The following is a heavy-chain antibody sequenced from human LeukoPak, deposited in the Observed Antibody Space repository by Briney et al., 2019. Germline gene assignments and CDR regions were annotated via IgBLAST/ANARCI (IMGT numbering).Heavy chain of an antibody. D-gene: IGHD6-13*01. V-gene: IGHV3-7*03. CDR2: VKQDGREK. J-gene: IGHJ5*02. Sequence: PGGSLRLSCVVSGFTFGSYWMSWVRQAPGKGLGLVASVKQDGREKYYVDSVKGRFTISRDNAKNLLYLQMNSLRAEDTAVYYCARDIAAAGTEGWFDPWGQGTLVTVSS. CDR1: GFTFGSYW. CDR3: ARDIAAAGTEGWFDP.